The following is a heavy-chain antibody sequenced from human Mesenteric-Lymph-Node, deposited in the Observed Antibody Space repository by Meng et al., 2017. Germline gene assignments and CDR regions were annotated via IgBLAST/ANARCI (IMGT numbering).Heavy chain of an antibody. Sequence: SETLSLTCTVSGGSISSYYWSWIRQPPGKGLEWIGYIYYSGSTNYNPSLKSRVTISVDTSKNQFSLKLSSVTTADTAVYYCARDRYPGSSGWYGRLDYWGQGTLVTVSS. D-gene: IGHD6-19*01. CDR2: IYYSGST. CDR3: ARDRYPGSSGWYGRLDY. V-gene: IGHV4-59*12. CDR1: GGSISSYY. J-gene: IGHJ4*02.